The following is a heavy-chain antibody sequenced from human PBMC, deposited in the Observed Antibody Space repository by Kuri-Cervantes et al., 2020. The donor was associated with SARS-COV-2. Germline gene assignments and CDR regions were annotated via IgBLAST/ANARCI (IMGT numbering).Heavy chain of an antibody. Sequence: GESLKISCAASGFTVNYYWMTWVRQAPGGGLEWVANVKQDGSETYYVESVKGRFTISRDNAKNSLYLQMNSLRADDTAVYYCTLAVAAAVWGQGTLVTVSS. CDR3: TLAVAAAV. V-gene: IGHV3-7*03. J-gene: IGHJ4*02. D-gene: IGHD6-19*01. CDR2: VKQDGSET. CDR1: GFTVNYYW.